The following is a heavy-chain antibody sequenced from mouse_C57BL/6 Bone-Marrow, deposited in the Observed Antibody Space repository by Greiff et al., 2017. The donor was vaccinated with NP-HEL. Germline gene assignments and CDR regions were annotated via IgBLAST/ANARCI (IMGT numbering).Heavy chain of an antibody. J-gene: IGHJ2*01. CDR1: GYTFTEYT. V-gene: IGHV1-62-2*01. Sequence: VKLQESGAELVKPGASVKLSCKASGYTFTEYTIHWVKQRSGQGLEWIGWFYPGSGSRKYNEKFKDKATLTADKSSSTVYMELIRLTSDDSSVYFCARHEGYYYGSLSYWGQGTTLTVSS. CDR3: ARHEGYYYGSLSY. D-gene: IGHD1-1*01. CDR2: FYPGSGSR.